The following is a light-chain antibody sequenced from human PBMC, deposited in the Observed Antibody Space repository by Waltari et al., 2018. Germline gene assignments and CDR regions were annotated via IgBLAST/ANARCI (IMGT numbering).Light chain of an antibody. Sequence: EIVMTQSPATLSLSPGERATLSCRASQSVSIKLLWYQQKPGQAPRLLIYGASTRATGIPARFSGSGSGTDFTLTISSLQAEDFAVYYCQQYNNWPLYTFGQGTKVEIK. CDR2: GAS. CDR1: QSVSIK. J-gene: IGKJ2*01. V-gene: IGKV3-15*01. CDR3: QQYNNWPLYT.